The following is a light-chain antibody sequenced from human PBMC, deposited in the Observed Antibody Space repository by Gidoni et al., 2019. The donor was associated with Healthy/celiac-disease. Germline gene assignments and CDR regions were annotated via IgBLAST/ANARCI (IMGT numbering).Light chain of an antibody. CDR2: AAS. CDR3: RQFNTYPIT. Sequence: DIQLTQSPSFLSASVGDRVTITCRASQGISSYLAWYQQKPGKAPNLLIYAASTLQSGVPLRFSGSGSGTEFTLTISSLQPEDFTTYYCRQFNTYPITFXXXTRLEIK. CDR1: QGISSY. V-gene: IGKV1-9*01. J-gene: IGKJ5*01.